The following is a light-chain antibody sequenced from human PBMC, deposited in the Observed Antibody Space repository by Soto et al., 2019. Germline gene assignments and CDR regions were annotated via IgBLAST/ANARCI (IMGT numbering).Light chain of an antibody. V-gene: IGKV3-20*01. CDR1: QTVRNNY. CDR2: DAS. J-gene: IGKJ4*01. Sequence: EFALTQSPGTLSLSPGERATLSCRASQTVRNNYLAWYQQKPGQAPRLLIYDASSRATGIPDRFSGGGSGTDFTLTISRLEPEDFAVYYCQQFSSYPLTFGGGTKVDNK. CDR3: QQFSSYPLT.